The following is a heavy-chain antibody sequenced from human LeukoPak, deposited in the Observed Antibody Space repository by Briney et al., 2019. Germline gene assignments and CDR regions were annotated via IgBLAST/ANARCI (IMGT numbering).Heavy chain of an antibody. D-gene: IGHD3-22*01. CDR3: ARASYYYDSSGYPGYYFDY. V-gene: IGHV1-2*02. CDR2: INPNSGGT. Sequence: ASVKVSCKASGYTFTDYYMHWVRQAPGQGLEWMGWINPNSGGTNYAQKFQGRVTMTRDTSISTAYMELSRLRSDDTAVYYCARASYYYDSSGYPGYYFDYWGQGTLVAVSS. CDR1: GYTFTDYY. J-gene: IGHJ4*02.